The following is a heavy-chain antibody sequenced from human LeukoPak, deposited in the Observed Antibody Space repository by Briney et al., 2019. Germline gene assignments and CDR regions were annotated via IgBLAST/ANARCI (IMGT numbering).Heavy chain of an antibody. CDR1: GFTFSTYG. CDR3: AKDPGYNTPGYYMEF. Sequence: GGSLRLSCAASGFTFSTYGMHWVRQGPDKGLGWMAFIFHDGNDKRCADSVKGRFTISRDNSKNTLYLQMNSLRTEDTAVYYCAKDPGYNTPGYYMEFWGRGTTVTVSS. V-gene: IGHV3-30*02. CDR2: IFHDGNDK. J-gene: IGHJ6*03. D-gene: IGHD1-14*01.